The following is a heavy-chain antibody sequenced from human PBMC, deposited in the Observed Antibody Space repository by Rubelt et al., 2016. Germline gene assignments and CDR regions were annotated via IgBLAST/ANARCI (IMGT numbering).Heavy chain of an antibody. Sequence: QVQVVESGGGVVQPGRSLRLSCAASGFSFNRHGMNWVRQAPGKGLEWVAVISYDGSDKDYANSVEGRFTISRDNSKNTVWLQMNSLRADDTAVYYCAKSFSYGFDYWGQGTRVTVSS. CDR3: AKSFSYGFDY. CDR2: ISYDGSDK. J-gene: IGHJ4*02. V-gene: IGHV3-30*18. D-gene: IGHD5-18*01. CDR1: GFSFNRHG.